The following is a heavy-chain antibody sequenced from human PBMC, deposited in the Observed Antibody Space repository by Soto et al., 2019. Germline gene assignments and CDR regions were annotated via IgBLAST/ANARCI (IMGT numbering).Heavy chain of an antibody. J-gene: IGHJ5*02. V-gene: IGHV3-49*03. D-gene: IGHD6-13*01. Sequence: PGGSLRLSCTASGFTFGDYAMSWFRQAPGKGLEWVGFIRSKAYGGTTEYAASVKGRFTISRDDSKSIAYLQMNSLKTEDTAVYYCTRDGKIAAQPHWFDPWGQGNLVTVSS. CDR1: GFTFGDYA. CDR2: IRSKAYGGTT. CDR3: TRDGKIAAQPHWFDP.